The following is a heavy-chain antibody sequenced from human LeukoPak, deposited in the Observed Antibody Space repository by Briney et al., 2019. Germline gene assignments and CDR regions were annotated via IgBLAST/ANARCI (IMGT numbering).Heavy chain of an antibody. CDR2: IRYDGSNK. V-gene: IGHV3-30*02. D-gene: IGHD4-17*01. CDR3: AKDKDYGDYYYFDY. CDR1: GFTFNSYG. Sequence: GGSLRLSCAASGFTFNSYGMHWVRQAPGKGLEWVALIRYDGSNKYYADSVKGRFTISRDNSKNTLYLQMNSLRAGDTAVYYCAKDKDYGDYYYFDYWGQGTLVTVSS. J-gene: IGHJ4*02.